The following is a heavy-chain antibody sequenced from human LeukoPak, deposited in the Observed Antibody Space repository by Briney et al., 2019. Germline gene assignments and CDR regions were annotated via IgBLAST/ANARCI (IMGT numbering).Heavy chain of an antibody. CDR3: AKGHRYCTSGNCNSAVDY. J-gene: IGHJ4*02. Sequence: GGSLRLSCSMPGFXLSHYAMSWVRQAPGKGQEWVSSIGGGGGSTDYTDSVKGRFTISRDNSKNTLYLQMNSLGAEDTAVYYCAKGHRYCTSGNCNSAVDYWGQGTLVTVSS. D-gene: IGHD2-15*01. CDR2: IGGGGGST. V-gene: IGHV3-23*01. CDR1: GFXLSHYA.